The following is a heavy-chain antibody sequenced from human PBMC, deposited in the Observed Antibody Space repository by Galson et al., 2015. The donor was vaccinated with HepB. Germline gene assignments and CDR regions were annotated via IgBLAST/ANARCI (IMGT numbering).Heavy chain of an antibody. CDR3: TTDASSAYYYGYYYGMDV. J-gene: IGHJ6*02. Sequence: SLRLSCAASGFTFGDYTMSWFRQAPGKGLEWVGCISNKVHGGTTEFAASVQGRFTISRDDSKNTLYLQMNSLKTEDTAVYYCTTDASSAYYYGYYYGMDVWGQGTTVTVSS. CDR1: GFTFGDYT. D-gene: IGHD3-22*01. V-gene: IGHV3-49*03. CDR2: ISNKVHGGTT.